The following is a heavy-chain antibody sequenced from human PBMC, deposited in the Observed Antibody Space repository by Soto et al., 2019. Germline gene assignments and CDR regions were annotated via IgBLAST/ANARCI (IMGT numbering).Heavy chain of an antibody. Sequence: SDTLSLTWTVSGGSISISSFSWGWLRCPPGKGLEWIGSVLYSGSSYYNPSLKSRVTISVDTSKNQFSLKLSSVTAADTAVYYCARHLTYCSAGSCYSDFPYYGMDVWGQGTTVT. V-gene: IGHV4-39*01. CDR2: VLYSGSS. J-gene: IGHJ6*02. D-gene: IGHD2-15*01. CDR1: GGSISISSFS. CDR3: ARHLTYCSAGSCYSDFPYYGMDV.